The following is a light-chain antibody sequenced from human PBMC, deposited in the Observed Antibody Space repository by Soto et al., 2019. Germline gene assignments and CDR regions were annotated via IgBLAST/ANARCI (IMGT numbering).Light chain of an antibody. CDR2: AAS. V-gene: IGKV1-39*01. J-gene: IGKJ3*01. CDR3: QQSYSTPFT. Sequence: DIQMTQSPSSLSASVGDRVTITCRASQSISSYLNWYQQKPGKAPKLLIYAASSLQSGVPSRFSGSGSVTDLTLTISSLQPEDFATYYCQQSYSTPFTFGPGTKVDIK. CDR1: QSISSY.